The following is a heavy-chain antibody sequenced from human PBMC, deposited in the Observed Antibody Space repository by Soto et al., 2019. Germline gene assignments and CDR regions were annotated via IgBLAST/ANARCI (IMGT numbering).Heavy chain of an antibody. D-gene: IGHD3-10*02. V-gene: IGHV4-59*01. Sequence: SETLFLTCTVSGGSISSYYWIWIRQPPGKGLEWIGYIYYSGSTNYNPSLKSRVTISVDTSKNQFSLKLSSVTAADTAVYYCARDVQGEFDYWGQGTLVTVSS. CDR3: ARDVQGEFDY. CDR1: GGSISSYY. CDR2: IYYSGST. J-gene: IGHJ4*02.